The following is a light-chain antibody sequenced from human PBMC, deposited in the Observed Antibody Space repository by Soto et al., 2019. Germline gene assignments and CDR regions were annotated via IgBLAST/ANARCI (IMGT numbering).Light chain of an antibody. Sequence: QSALTQPASVSGSPGQSITISCTGTSSDVGAYNYVSWYQQYPGKAPKLMIYHVSNRPSGVSNRFSGSKSGNSASLTISGLQGEDEADYYCTSYTTTSTYVLGTGTKVTVL. CDR1: SSDVGAYNY. CDR2: HVS. J-gene: IGLJ1*01. CDR3: TSYTTTSTYV. V-gene: IGLV2-14*01.